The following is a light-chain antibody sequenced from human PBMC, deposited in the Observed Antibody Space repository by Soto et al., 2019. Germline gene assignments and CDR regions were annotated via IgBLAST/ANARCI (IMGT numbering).Light chain of an antibody. Sequence: QSVLTQPPSASGSPGQSVTISCTGTSSDVGGYNYVSWYQQHPGKAPKLMIYEVSKRPSGVPDRFSGSKSGNTASLTVSGLQAEYEAEYYCSSYAGSNNLVFGGGTKLTVL. V-gene: IGLV2-8*01. CDR2: EVS. CDR3: SSYAGSNNLV. J-gene: IGLJ3*02. CDR1: SSDVGGYNY.